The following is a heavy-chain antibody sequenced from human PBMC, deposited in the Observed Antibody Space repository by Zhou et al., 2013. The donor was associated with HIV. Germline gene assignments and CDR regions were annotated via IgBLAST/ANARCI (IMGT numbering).Heavy chain of an antibody. J-gene: IGHJ5*02. CDR1: GGTFSSYA. CDR2: IIPILGIA. D-gene: IGHD6-6*01. CDR3: ASPYSSSSAGWFDP. V-gene: IGHV1-69*04. Sequence: QVQLVQSGAEVKKPGSSVKVSCKASGGTFSSYAISWVRQAPGQGLEWMGRIIPILGIANYAQKFQGRVTITADKSTSTAYMELSSLRSEDTAVYYCASPYSSSSAGWFDPWGQGTLVTVSS.